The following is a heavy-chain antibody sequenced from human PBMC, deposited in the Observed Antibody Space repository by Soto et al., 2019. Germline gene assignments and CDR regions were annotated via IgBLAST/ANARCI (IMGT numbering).Heavy chain of an antibody. V-gene: IGHV3-7*01. D-gene: IGHD2-15*01. CDR1: GFSLTQYW. CDR2: INEDGTKR. J-gene: IGHJ4*02. Sequence: EVQLVESGGGLVQSGGSLRLSCIDSGFSLTQYWMSWVRQTPRKGLEWVAKINEDGTKRDYMESVEGRFTIARDTAKNAVSLQMNSLRADDTAVYFCTRWDGRCSGGSCFFDSWGQGTLGTVAS. CDR3: TRWDGRCSGGSCFFDS.